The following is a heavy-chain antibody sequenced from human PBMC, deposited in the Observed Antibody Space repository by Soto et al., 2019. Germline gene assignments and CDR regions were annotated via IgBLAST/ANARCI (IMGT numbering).Heavy chain of an antibody. J-gene: IGHJ6*02. V-gene: IGHV3-21*01. Sequence: GGSLRLSCAASGFTFSSYSMNWVRQAPGKGLEWVSSISSSSSYIYYADSVKGRFTISRDNAKNSLYLQMNSLRAEDTAVYYCARERGVGLRFLEWLPKPEYYYYYGMAVWGQGTTVTVSS. CDR2: ISSSSSYI. CDR1: GFTFSSYS. CDR3: ARERGVGLRFLEWLPKPEYYYYYGMAV. D-gene: IGHD3-3*01.